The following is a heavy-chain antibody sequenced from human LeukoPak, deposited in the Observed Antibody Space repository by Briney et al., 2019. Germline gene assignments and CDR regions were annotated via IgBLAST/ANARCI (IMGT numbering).Heavy chain of an antibody. Sequence: SETLSLTCTVSGGSISSSSYYWGWIRQPPGKGLEWIGSTYYSGSTYYNPSLKSRVTISVDTSKNQFSLKLSSVTAADTAVYYCARWASKGNDSSGSDAFDIWGQGAMVTVSS. J-gene: IGHJ3*02. CDR1: GGSISSSSYY. D-gene: IGHD3-22*01. CDR3: ARWASKGNDSSGSDAFDI. CDR2: TYYSGST. V-gene: IGHV4-39*01.